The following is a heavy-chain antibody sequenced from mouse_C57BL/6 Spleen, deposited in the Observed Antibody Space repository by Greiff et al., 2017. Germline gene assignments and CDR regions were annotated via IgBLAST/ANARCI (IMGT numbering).Heavy chain of an antibody. Sequence: QVQLKQPGAELVKPGASVKMSCKASGYTFTSYWITWVKQRPGQGLEWIGDIYPGSGSTNYNEKFKSKATLTVDTSSSTAYMQLSSLTSEDSAVYYCARWNDGYLYAMDYWGQGTSVTVSS. CDR1: GYTFTSYW. CDR3: ARWNDGYLYAMDY. J-gene: IGHJ4*01. D-gene: IGHD2-3*01. CDR2: IYPGSGST. V-gene: IGHV1-55*01.